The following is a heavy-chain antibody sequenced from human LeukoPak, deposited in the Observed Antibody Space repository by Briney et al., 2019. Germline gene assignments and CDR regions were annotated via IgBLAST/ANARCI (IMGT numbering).Heavy chain of an antibody. V-gene: IGHV3-23*01. CDR3: AKKDCSTTSCYKAFDS. CDR1: GFTFSNYA. Sequence: PGGSLRLSCAASGFTFSNYAMSWVRQAPGKGLEWVSVISTTGGSTDNADSVKGRFTISRDNSKSTLYLQMNSLGAEDTAVYYCAKKDCSTTSCYKAFDSWGQGTLVTVSS. D-gene: IGHD2-2*02. CDR2: ISTTGGST. J-gene: IGHJ4*02.